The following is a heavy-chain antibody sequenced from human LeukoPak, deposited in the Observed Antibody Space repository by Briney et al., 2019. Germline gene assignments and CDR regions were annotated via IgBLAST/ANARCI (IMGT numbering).Heavy chain of an antibody. J-gene: IGHJ4*02. CDR1: GFTFSSYA. Sequence: SGGSLRLSCAASGFTFSSYAMSWIRQAPGEGLEWVSAISASGGSTNYADSVTGRFTISRDNSQSTLYLQMNSLRAEDTAVYYCAKVDSGYSYGSVDYWGQGTLVTVSS. CDR3: AKVDSGYSYGSVDY. V-gene: IGHV3-23*01. CDR2: ISASGGST. D-gene: IGHD5-18*01.